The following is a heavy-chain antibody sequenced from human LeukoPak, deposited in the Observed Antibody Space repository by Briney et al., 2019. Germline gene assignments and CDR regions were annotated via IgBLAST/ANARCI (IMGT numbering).Heavy chain of an antibody. D-gene: IGHD3-16*02. Sequence: PGGSLRLSCAASGFTFSSYAMSWVRQAPGKGLEWVSAISGSGGSTYYADSVKGRFTISRDNYKNTLYLQMNSLRAEDTAVYYCATMITFGGVIAYFDYWGQGTLVTVSS. CDR2: ISGSGGST. V-gene: IGHV3-23*01. J-gene: IGHJ4*02. CDR3: ATMITFGGVIAYFDY. CDR1: GFTFSSYA.